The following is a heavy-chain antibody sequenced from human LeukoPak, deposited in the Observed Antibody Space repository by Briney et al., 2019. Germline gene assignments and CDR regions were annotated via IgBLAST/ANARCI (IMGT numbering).Heavy chain of an antibody. CDR2: IYYSGST. V-gene: IGHV4-59*08. CDR1: GGSISSYY. Sequence: PSETLSLTCTVSGGSISSYYWSWIRQPPGKGLEWIGYIYYSGSTNYNPSLKSRVTISVDTSKNQFSLKLSSVTAADTAVYYCARLSTGVLDYWGQGTLVTVSS. CDR3: ARLSTGVLDY. D-gene: IGHD3-10*01. J-gene: IGHJ4*02.